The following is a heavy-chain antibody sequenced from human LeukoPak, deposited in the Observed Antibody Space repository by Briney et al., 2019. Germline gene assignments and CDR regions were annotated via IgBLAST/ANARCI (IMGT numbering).Heavy chain of an antibody. D-gene: IGHD6-13*01. Sequence: PSETLSLTCTVSGGSISSGGYYWSWIRQPAGKGLEWIGRIYTSGSTNYNPSLKSRVTISVDTSKNQFSLKLSSVTAADTAVYYCAREAAAAGENYFDYWGQGTLVTVSS. V-gene: IGHV4-61*02. CDR1: GGSISSGGYY. J-gene: IGHJ4*02. CDR2: IYTSGST. CDR3: AREAAAAGENYFDY.